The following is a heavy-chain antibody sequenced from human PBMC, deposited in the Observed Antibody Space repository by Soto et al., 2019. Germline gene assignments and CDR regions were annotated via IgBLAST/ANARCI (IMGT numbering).Heavy chain of an antibody. CDR3: ARAYCSSTSCYVWGYYYYGMDV. V-gene: IGHV1-69*13. D-gene: IGHD2-2*01. J-gene: IGHJ6*02. CDR2: IIPIFGTA. Sequence: SVKVSCKASGGTFSSYAISWVRQAPGQGLEWMGGIIPIFGTANYAQKFQGRVTITADESTSTAYMELSSLRSEDTAVYYCARAYCSSTSCYVWGYYYYGMDVWGQGTTVTVS. CDR1: GGTFSSYA.